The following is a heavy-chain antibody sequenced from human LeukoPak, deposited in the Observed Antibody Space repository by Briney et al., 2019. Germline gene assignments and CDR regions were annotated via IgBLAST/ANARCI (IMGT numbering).Heavy chain of an antibody. CDR2: ISYDGSDK. J-gene: IGHJ5*02. CDR1: GFTFSSYA. Sequence: GRSLRLSCAASGFTFSSYAIHWVRQAPGKGLEWVAVISYDGSDKYYADSVKGQFTISRDNSKNTLYLQMNSLRAEDTAVYYCARDRIAYYDKGGFDPWGQGTLVTVSS. V-gene: IGHV3-30-3*01. CDR3: ARDRIAYYDKGGFDP. D-gene: IGHD3-22*01.